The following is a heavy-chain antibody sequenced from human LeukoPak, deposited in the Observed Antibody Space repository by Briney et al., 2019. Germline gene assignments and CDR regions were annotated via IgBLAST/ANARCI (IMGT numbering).Heavy chain of an antibody. CDR2: ISGSGGST. CDR3: ARDRSSGYSGYDGGY. V-gene: IGHV3-23*01. J-gene: IGHJ4*02. D-gene: IGHD5-12*01. Sequence: GGSLRLSCAASGFTFSSYAMSWVRQAPGKGLEWVSAISGSGGSTYYADSVKGRFTISRDNAKNSLYLQMNSLRAEDTAVYYCARDRSSGYSGYDGGYWGQGTLVTVSS. CDR1: GFTFSSYA.